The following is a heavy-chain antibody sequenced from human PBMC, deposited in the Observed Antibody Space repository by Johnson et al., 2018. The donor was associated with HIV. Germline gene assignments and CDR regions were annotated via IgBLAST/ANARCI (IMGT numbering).Heavy chain of an antibody. CDR1: GFTFDDYG. CDR2: IRYDGSNK. CDR3: TTGTI. Sequence: QVQLVESGGGVVRPGGSMRLSCVASGFTFDDYGMSWVRQAPGKGLEWVAFIRYDGSNKYYADSVKGRFTISRENAKNTLYLQMNSLKTEETAVYYCTTGTIWGQGTMVTVSS. V-gene: IGHV3-30*02. J-gene: IGHJ3*02.